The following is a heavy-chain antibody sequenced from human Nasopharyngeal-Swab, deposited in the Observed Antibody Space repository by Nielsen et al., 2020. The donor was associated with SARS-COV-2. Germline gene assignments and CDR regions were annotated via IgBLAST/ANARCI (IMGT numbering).Heavy chain of an antibody. V-gene: IGHV3-30-3*01. CDR3: ASPYSGSYLDAFDI. Sequence: GESLKLSCAASGFTFSSYAMHWVRQAPGKGLEWVAVISYDGSNKYYADSVKGRFTISRDNSKNTLYLQMNSLRAEDTAVYYCASPYSGSYLDAFDIWGQGTMVTVSS. CDR2: ISYDGSNK. D-gene: IGHD1-26*01. J-gene: IGHJ3*02. CDR1: GFTFSSYA.